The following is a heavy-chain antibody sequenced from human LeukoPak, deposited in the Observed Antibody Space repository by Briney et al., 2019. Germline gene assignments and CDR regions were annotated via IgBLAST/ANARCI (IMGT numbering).Heavy chain of an antibody. CDR1: GFTFSSYA. V-gene: IGHV3-23*01. CDR3: AKRYYYDTSGNPGGLDP. D-gene: IGHD3-22*01. Sequence: GGSLRLSCAGSGFTFSSYAMSWVRQAPGKGLEWVSTIGGSGDGTYYADSVKGRFTISRDNSRNTLSLQMNSLRAEDTAVYYCAKRYYYDTSGNPGGLDPWGQGTLVTVSS. J-gene: IGHJ5*02. CDR2: IGGSGDGT.